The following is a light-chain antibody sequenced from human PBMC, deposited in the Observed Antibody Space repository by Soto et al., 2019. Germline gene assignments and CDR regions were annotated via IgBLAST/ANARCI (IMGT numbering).Light chain of an antibody. Sequence: DIQMTQSPPFLYASVGDRVTITCRASESIRSYLNWYQQKPGKAPEILVFAASSLQSGVPSRFRGSGSGTDFTLTISSLQPEDFATYHCQQSYTTPWTFGQGTKVEIK. CDR2: AAS. CDR3: QQSYTTPWT. CDR1: ESIRSY. V-gene: IGKV1-39*01. J-gene: IGKJ1*01.